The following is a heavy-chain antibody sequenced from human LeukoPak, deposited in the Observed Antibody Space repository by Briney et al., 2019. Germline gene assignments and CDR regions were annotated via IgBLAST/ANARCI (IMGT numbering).Heavy chain of an antibody. Sequence: PGGSLRLSCAASGFTFSSYGMHWVRQAPGKGLEWVAVISYDGSNKYYAASVKGRFTISRENSKNTLYLQMNSLRAEDTAVYYCAKEGGYFDWSPNMDVWGKGTTVTVSS. D-gene: IGHD3-9*01. CDR2: ISYDGSNK. CDR3: AKEGGYFDWSPNMDV. V-gene: IGHV3-30*18. CDR1: GFTFSSYG. J-gene: IGHJ6*03.